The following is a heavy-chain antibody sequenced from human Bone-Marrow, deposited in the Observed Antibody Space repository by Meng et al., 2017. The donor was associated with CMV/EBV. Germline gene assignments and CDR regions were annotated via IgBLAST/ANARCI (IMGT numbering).Heavy chain of an antibody. Sequence: GGSLRLSSAASRFTFSNYAMSWVRQAPGKGLEWVTVIFSDGDTTYSADSVKGRFTISRDNSKNTLYLQMNSLSPEDTAVYYCARRRRGNSGWYSFDYWGQGTLVTVSS. D-gene: IGHD6-19*01. CDR2: IFSDGDTT. J-gene: IGHJ4*02. V-gene: IGHV3-23*03. CDR1: RFTFSNYA. CDR3: ARRRRGNSGWYSFDY.